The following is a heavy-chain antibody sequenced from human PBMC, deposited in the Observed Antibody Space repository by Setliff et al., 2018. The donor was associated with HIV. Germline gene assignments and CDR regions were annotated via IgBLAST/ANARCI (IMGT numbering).Heavy chain of an antibody. Sequence: SETLSLTCTVSGGSISSHYWGWIRQPPGKGLEWIGSVYYSGSTYYNPSLKSRLTISVDTSTNKFSLKLSSVTAADTAVYYCARLRGLNLEPFDYWGQGTLVTVSS. CDR1: GGSISSHY. J-gene: IGHJ4*02. D-gene: IGHD1-1*01. CDR3: ARLRGLNLEPFDY. CDR2: VYYSGST. V-gene: IGHV4-39*01.